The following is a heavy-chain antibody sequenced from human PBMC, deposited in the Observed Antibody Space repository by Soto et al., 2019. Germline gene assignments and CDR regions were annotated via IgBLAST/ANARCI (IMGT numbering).Heavy chain of an antibody. CDR2: IDPSDSYT. CDR1: GYSFTSYW. CDR3: ARAPYPDSTGSYYNCFDT. D-gene: IGHD3-22*01. V-gene: IGHV5-10-1*01. J-gene: IGHJ5*02. Sequence: GESLKISCKGSGYSFTSYWISWVRQMPGKGLEWMGRIDPSDSYTNYSPSFQGHVTISADKSISTAYLQWSSLKASDTAMYYCARAPYPDSTGSYYNCFDTWGQGTLVTVSS.